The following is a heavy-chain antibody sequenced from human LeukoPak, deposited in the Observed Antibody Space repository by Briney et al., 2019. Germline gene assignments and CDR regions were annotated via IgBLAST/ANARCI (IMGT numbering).Heavy chain of an antibody. CDR1: GFAFNSFA. D-gene: IGHD3-22*01. Sequence: PGGSLRLSCAASGFAFNSFAMTWVRQAPGKGLDWVSAISGSGGSTYYADSVKGRFIISRDNSKNTLYLQMNGLRAEDTALYYCAKYYYDSSGYYHPFDPWGQGTLVTVSS. V-gene: IGHV3-23*01. CDR3: AKYYYDSSGYYHPFDP. CDR2: ISGSGGST. J-gene: IGHJ5*02.